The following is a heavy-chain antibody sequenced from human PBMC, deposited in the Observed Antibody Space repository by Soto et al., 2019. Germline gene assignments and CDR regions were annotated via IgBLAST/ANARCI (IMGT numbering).Heavy chain of an antibody. Sequence: QVQLVQSGAEVKKPGASVKVSCKASGYTFTSYDINWVRQATGQGLEWMGWMNPNSGNTGYAQNFQGRVTMTRNTSISTASMELSSLRSEDTAVYYCARWPDGYYYYGMDVWGQGTTVTVSS. CDR3: ARWPDGYYYYGMDV. J-gene: IGHJ6*02. CDR2: MNPNSGNT. V-gene: IGHV1-8*01. CDR1: GYTFTSYD.